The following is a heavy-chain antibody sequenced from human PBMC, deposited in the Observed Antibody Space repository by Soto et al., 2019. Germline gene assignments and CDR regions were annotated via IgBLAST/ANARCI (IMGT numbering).Heavy chain of an antibody. V-gene: IGHV3-9*01. Sequence: EVQLVESGGGLVQPGRSLRLSCAASGFTFDDYAMHWVRQAPGKGLEWVSGISWNSGSIGYADSVKGRFTISRDNAKNSLYQQMNSLRAEDTALYYCAKSPYSSGWQPFDYWGQGTLVTVSS. J-gene: IGHJ4*02. CDR1: GFTFDDYA. D-gene: IGHD6-19*01. CDR2: ISWNSGSI. CDR3: AKSPYSSGWQPFDY.